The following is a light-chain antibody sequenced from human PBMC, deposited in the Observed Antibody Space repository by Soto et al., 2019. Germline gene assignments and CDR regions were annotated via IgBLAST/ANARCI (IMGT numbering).Light chain of an antibody. V-gene: IGLV2-14*01. CDR1: ISDVGGYNY. J-gene: IGLJ2*01. CDR2: EVT. Sequence: QSVLTQPASVSGSPGQSITISCTGTISDVGGYNYVSWYQQFSGKAPTIIIYEVTNRPSGISNRFSGSKSGETASLTISGLRAEDEADYYCSAYRSGSTVVFGGGTKLTVL. CDR3: SAYRSGSTVV.